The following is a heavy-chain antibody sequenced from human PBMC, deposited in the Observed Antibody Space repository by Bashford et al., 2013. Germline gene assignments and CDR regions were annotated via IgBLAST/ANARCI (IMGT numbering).Heavy chain of an antibody. J-gene: IGHJ4*02. Sequence: GSLRLSCAASGFTFNTFEMNWVRQAPGKGLEWVSYISDSGTTIYYADSVKGRFTISRDNAKKSVYLQMNSLRAEDTAVYYCASARGYYASSGYYGVFDYWGQGTLVTVSS. D-gene: IGHD3-22*01. CDR3: ASARGYYASSGYYGVFDY. V-gene: IGHV3-48*03. CDR2: ISDSGTTI. CDR1: GFTFNTFE.